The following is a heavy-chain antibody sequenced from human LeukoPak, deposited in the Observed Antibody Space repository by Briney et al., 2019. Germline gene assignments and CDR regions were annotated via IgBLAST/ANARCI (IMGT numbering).Heavy chain of an antibody. CDR2: IYESGSA. Sequence: SETLSLTCTVSGASISSSFNYCAWLRQPPGKGLEWIGSIYESGSAYYNPSLKSRITMSVDTSENQFSLKLTSVTAADTAVYYCARHYGPWGQGTLVTVSS. CDR3: ARHYGP. V-gene: IGHV4-39*01. CDR1: GASISSSFNY. D-gene: IGHD3-16*01. J-gene: IGHJ5*02.